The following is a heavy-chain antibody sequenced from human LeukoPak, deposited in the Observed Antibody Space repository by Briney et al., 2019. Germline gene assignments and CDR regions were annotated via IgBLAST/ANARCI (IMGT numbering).Heavy chain of an antibody. Sequence: GGSLRLSCAASGFTVSSKYMSWVRQAPGKGLEWVSLISGGGSTYYADSVKGRFTISRDNSKNTLCLQMNSLRAEDTAVYYCARVPGAYYDAFDIWGQGTMVTVSS. V-gene: IGHV3-66*01. CDR3: ARVPGAYYDAFDI. J-gene: IGHJ3*02. D-gene: IGHD3-10*01. CDR2: ISGGGST. CDR1: GFTVSSKY.